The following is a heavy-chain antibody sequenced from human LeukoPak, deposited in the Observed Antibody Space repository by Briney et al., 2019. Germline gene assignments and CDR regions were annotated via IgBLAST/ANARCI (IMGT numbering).Heavy chain of an antibody. V-gene: IGHV1-2*06. CDR1: GYTFTGYY. CDR3: ARGAMSIAAPFDY. CDR2: INPNSGGT. D-gene: IGHD6-6*01. J-gene: IGHJ4*02. Sequence: ASVKVSCKASGYTFTGYYMHWVRQAPGQGLEWMGRINPNSGGTNYAQKFQGRVTMTRDTSISTAYMELSRLRSDDTAVYYCARGAMSIAAPFDYWGQGTLVTVSS.